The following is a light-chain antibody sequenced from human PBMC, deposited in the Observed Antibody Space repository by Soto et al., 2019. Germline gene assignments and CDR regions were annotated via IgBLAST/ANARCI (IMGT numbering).Light chain of an antibody. CDR1: SSDFGAYNY. J-gene: IGLJ2*01. CDR2: DVS. CDR3: SSYTSTNSL. Sequence: QSALTQPASVSGSPGESITISCTGTSSDFGAYNYVSWYQQHPGKAPKLMIYDVSNRPSGVSNRFSGSKSGNTASLTISGLQAEEEADYYCSSYTSTNSLFGGGTKLTVL. V-gene: IGLV2-14*03.